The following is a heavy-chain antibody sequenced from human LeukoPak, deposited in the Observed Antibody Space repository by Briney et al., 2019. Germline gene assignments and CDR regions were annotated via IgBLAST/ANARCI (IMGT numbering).Heavy chain of an antibody. CDR1: GXTFSTYA. D-gene: IGHD2-2*01. Sequence: GGSLRLSCTASGXTFSTYAMSWVRQAPGKGLEWVSTISDSSATYYADSVKGRFSISRDNSKNTLYLQMNSLRAEDTAVYYCAKGGTGYCSSSSCLYYFHYWGQGTLVTVSS. V-gene: IGHV3-23*01. J-gene: IGHJ4*02. CDR3: AKGGTGYCSSSSCLYYFHY. CDR2: ISDSSAT.